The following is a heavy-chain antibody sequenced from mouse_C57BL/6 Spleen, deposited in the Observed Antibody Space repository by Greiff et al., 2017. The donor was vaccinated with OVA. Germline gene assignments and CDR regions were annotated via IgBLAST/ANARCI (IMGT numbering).Heavy chain of an antibody. CDR3: ARRETSQAGAMDY. V-gene: IGHV1-81*01. D-gene: IGHD3-2*02. CDR1: GYTFTSYG. J-gene: IGHJ4*01. CDR2: IYPRSGNT. Sequence: QVQLKESGAELARPGASVKLSCKASGYTFTSYGISWVKQRTGQGLEWIGEIYPRSGNTYYNEKFKGKATLTADKSSSTAYMELRSLTSEDSAVYFCARRETSQAGAMDYWGQGTSVTGSS.